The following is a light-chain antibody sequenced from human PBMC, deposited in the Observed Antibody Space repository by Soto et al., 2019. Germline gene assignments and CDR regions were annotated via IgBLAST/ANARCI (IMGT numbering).Light chain of an antibody. J-gene: IGKJ1*01. CDR3: QQYGSSPPKT. CDR2: GAS. Sequence: EIVLTQSPGTLSLSPGERATLSCMAIQSVSSSYLAWYQQKPGQAPRLLIYGASSRATGIPDRFSGSGSGTDFTLTISRLEPEDFAVYYCQQYGSSPPKTFGQGTKVDI. CDR1: QSVSSSY. V-gene: IGKV3-20*01.